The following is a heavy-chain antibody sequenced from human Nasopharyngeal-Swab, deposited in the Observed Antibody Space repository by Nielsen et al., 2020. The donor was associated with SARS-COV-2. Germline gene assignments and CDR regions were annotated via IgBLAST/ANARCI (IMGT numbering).Heavy chain of an antibody. CDR3: AKDTRSNYYGSGSYYGYAFDI. D-gene: IGHD3-10*01. CDR1: GVIFTDAW. CDR2: IKSITDGGTT. J-gene: IGHJ3*02. Sequence: GESLKISCAASGVIFTDAWMTWVRQPPGKGLEWVGRIKSITDGGTTDYAAPVKGRFTISRDNSKSTLYLPMNSLRAEDTAVYYCAKDTRSNYYGSGSYYGYAFDIWGQGTMVTVSS. V-gene: IGHV3-15*01.